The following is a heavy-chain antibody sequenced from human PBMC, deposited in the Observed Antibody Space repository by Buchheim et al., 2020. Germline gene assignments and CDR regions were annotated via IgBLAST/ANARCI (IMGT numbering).Heavy chain of an antibody. CDR1: GGSITSYY. Sequence: QVQLQESGPGLVKPSETLSLTCTVSGGSITSYYWSWIRQPPGKGLEWIGYIYYSGSTNYNPSLKSRVTISVDTSKNQFSLNLSSVTAADTAVYYCASSESFYDYVWGSYRPSNGFDPWGQGTL. J-gene: IGHJ5*02. V-gene: IGHV4-59*08. CDR2: IYYSGST. CDR3: ASSESFYDYVWGSYRPSNGFDP. D-gene: IGHD3-16*02.